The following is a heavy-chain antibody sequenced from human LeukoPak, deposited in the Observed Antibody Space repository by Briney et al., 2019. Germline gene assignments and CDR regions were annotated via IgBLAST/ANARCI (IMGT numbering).Heavy chain of an antibody. CDR1: GYTFTSYD. J-gene: IGHJ4*02. Sequence: ASVTVSCKASGYTFTSYDLNWVRQAPGQGLEWMGWMNPNSGNTGYAQKFQGRVTMTRNTSISTAYMELSSLRSEDTAVYYCARGVVGVPTSYWGQGTLVTVSS. CDR2: MNPNSGNT. V-gene: IGHV1-8*01. D-gene: IGHD1-26*01. CDR3: ARGVVGVPTSY.